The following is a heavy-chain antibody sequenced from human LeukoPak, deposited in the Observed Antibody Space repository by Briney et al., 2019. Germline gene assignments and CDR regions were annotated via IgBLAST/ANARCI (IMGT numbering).Heavy chain of an antibody. CDR1: GFIVCNNY. Sequence: GGSLRLSCAASGFIVCNNYVSWVRQAPGKGLEWVSVIYRDGSTYYADSVKGRFTISRDNSKNTVYLEMSSLRAEDTAVYYCAKRSRRLTIVRGVPREDVWGQGTTVTVSS. D-gene: IGHD3-10*01. CDR3: AKRSRRLTIVRGVPREDV. J-gene: IGHJ6*02. V-gene: IGHV3-53*01. CDR2: IYRDGST.